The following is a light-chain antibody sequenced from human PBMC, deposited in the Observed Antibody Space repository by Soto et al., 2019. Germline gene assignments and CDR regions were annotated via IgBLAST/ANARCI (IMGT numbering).Light chain of an antibody. CDR1: SSDVGGYNY. Sequence: QSALTQPRSVSGSPGQSVTISCTGTSSDVGGYNYVSWYQHHPGKAPKLMIYDVSKRPSGVPDRFSGSKSGNTASLTISGLQPEDEADYYCCSYAGSYTYVVFGGGTKLTVL. J-gene: IGLJ2*01. CDR3: CSYAGSYTYVV. CDR2: DVS. V-gene: IGLV2-11*01.